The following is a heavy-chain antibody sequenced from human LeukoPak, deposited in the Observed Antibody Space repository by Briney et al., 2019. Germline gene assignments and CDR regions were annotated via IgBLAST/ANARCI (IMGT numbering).Heavy chain of an antibody. D-gene: IGHD2-2*01. CDR1: GGSISSSSYY. CDR2: IYYSGST. J-gene: IGHJ5*02. CDR3: ARHGPQLLPYRYNSNWFDP. V-gene: IGHV4-39*01. Sequence: PSETLSLTCTVSGGSISSSSYYWGWIRQPPGKGLEWIGSIYYSGSTYYNPSLKSRVTISVDTSKNQFSLKLSSVTAADTAVYYCARHGPQLLPYRYNSNWFDPWGQGTLVTVSS.